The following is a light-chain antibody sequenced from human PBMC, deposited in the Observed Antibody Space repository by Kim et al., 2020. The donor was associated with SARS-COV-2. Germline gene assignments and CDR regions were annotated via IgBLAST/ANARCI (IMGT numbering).Light chain of an antibody. V-gene: IGKV1-33*01. J-gene: IGKJ5*01. CDR1: EDVSDY. CDR2: DVS. Sequence: DIQLTQSPSALSASLGDRVTITCRASEDVSDYLNWYHQKPGEAPKVLIQDVSNLESGVPSRFSRGGYGTEFSFTISSVQPEDIATYYSHQYNTPPFTFGERRRMEIK. CDR3: HQYNTPPFT.